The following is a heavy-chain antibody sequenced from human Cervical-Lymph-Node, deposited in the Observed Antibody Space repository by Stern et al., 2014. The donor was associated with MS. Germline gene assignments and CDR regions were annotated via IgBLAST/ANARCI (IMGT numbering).Heavy chain of an antibody. D-gene: IGHD2-8*02. CDR3: ARDPGTAEFDY. Sequence: QLQLQESRPGLVKPSETLFLTCTVSGVSITSNYWTWIRQPPGKGLEWIGYIHYSGNTNYNPFLKSRVTTAVDTSKNQVSLRLRSVTAADTAVYYCARDPGTAEFDYWGQGTLVTVSS. J-gene: IGHJ4*02. V-gene: IGHV4-59*01. CDR1: GVSITSNY. CDR2: IHYSGNT.